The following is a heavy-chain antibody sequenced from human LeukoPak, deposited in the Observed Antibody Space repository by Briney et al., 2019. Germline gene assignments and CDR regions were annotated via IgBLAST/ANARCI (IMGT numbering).Heavy chain of an antibody. CDR1: GGPISSYY. D-gene: IGHD3-10*01. V-gene: IGHV4-4*07. CDR2: IYTSGST. J-gene: IGHJ4*02. CDR3: AYLTMVRGVPFDY. Sequence: SETLSLTRTVSGGPISSYYWSWIRQPAGKGLEWIGRIYTSGSTNYNPSLKSRVTMSVDTSKNQFSLKLSSVTAADTAVYYCAYLTMVRGVPFDYWGQGTLVTVSS.